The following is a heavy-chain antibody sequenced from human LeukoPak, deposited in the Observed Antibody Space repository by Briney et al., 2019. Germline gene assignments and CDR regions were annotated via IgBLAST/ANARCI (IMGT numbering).Heavy chain of an antibody. Sequence: EGSLRLSCAASGFTFSSYGMHWVRQAPGKGLEWVAVIWYDGSNKYYADSVKGRFTISRDNSKNTLYVQMNSLRAEDTAVYYCAREGGVGPLDYWGQGTLVTVSS. CDR3: AREGGVGPLDY. CDR1: GFTFSSYG. D-gene: IGHD3-10*01. J-gene: IGHJ4*02. CDR2: IWYDGSNK. V-gene: IGHV3-33*01.